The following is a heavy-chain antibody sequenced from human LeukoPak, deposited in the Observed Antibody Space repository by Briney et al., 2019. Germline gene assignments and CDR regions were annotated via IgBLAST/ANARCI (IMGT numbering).Heavy chain of an antibody. D-gene: IGHD6-19*01. J-gene: IGHJ4*02. CDR3: VRVRGAVAATPLEFDY. V-gene: IGHV3-74*01. CDR2: TNPDGSST. CDR1: GFTFSRYW. Sequence: GGSLRLSCAASGFTFSRYWMHWVRQAPGKGLLWVSRTNPDGSSTSYADSVKGRFTISRDNAKNTPYLQMNSLRPEDTAVYYCVRVRGAVAATPLEFDYWGQGSLVTVSS.